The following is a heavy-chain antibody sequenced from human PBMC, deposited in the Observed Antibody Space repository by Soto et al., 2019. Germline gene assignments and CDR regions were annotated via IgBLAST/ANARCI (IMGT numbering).Heavy chain of an antibody. J-gene: IGHJ5*02. CDR1: GFTYSTYT. Sequence: GGSLRLSCAASGFTYSTYTMHWVRQAPGKGLEWVANIKQDGSEKYYVDSVKGRFTISRDNAKNSLYLQMNSLRAEDTAVYYCARSIAARLNWFDPWGQGTLVTVSS. V-gene: IGHV3-7*01. D-gene: IGHD6-6*01. CDR3: ARSIAARLNWFDP. CDR2: IKQDGSEK.